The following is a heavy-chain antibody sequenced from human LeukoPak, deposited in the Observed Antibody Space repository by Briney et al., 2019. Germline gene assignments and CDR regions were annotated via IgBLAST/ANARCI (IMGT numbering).Heavy chain of an antibody. Sequence: GGSLRLSCAASGFTFSSYGMHWVRQAPGKGLEWVAVISYDGSNKYYADSVKGRFTISRDNAKNSLYLQMNSLRAEDTAVYYCARDVSGSYTGSDYWGQGTLVTVSS. D-gene: IGHD1-26*01. J-gene: IGHJ4*02. V-gene: IGHV3-30*03. CDR1: GFTFSSYG. CDR3: ARDVSGSYTGSDY. CDR2: ISYDGSNK.